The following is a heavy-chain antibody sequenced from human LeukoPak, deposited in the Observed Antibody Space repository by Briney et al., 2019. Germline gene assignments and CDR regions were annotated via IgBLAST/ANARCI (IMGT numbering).Heavy chain of an antibody. D-gene: IGHD6-6*01. Sequence: SETLSLTCTVSGGSLSSYYWSWIRQPAGKGLEWIGRIYSSGSTNYNPSLKGRVTMSVDTSKNQFSLRVTSVTAADTAVYYCARGFFGRSSPNWFDPWGQGTLVTVSS. CDR1: GGSLSSYY. CDR3: ARGFFGRSSPNWFDP. V-gene: IGHV4-4*07. J-gene: IGHJ5*02. CDR2: IYSSGST.